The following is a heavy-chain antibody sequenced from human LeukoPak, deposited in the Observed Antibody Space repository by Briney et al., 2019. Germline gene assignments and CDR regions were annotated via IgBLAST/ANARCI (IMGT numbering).Heavy chain of an antibody. CDR1: GFSFTSHW. CDR3: GKAMDY. Sequence: GGSLRLSCIASGFSFTSHWMHWVRQAPGKGLEWVANIKQDGSEKYYVDSVKGRFTISRDNAKNSLYLQMNSLRAEDTAVYYCGKAMDYWGQGTLVTVSS. V-gene: IGHV3-7*03. CDR2: IKQDGSEK. J-gene: IGHJ4*02.